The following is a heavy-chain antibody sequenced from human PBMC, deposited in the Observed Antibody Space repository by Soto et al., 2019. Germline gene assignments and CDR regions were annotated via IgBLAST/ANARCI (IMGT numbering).Heavy chain of an antibody. V-gene: IGHV3-23*01. CDR1: GFTFSDYG. D-gene: IGHD3-10*01. Sequence: EVQLSQSGGGLVQPGGSLRLSCAASGFTFSDYGMSWVRQAPGKGLEWVSTIRGSAGNTYYVDSVKGRFTISRDDSTNTVYLQMNSLRAEDTAVYYCAKPLWFGESVFDPWGQGTPVIVSS. CDR3: AKPLWFGESVFDP. J-gene: IGHJ5*02. CDR2: IRGSAGNT.